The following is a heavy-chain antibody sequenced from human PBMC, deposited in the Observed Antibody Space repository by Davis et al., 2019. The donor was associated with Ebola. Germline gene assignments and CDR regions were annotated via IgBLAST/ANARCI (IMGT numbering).Heavy chain of an antibody. CDR3: AKVSGVWGDAFDI. CDR2: ISWNIGSI. J-gene: IGHJ3*02. CDR1: SSGGYY. V-gene: IGHV3-9*01. D-gene: IGHD2-8*01. Sequence: SSGGYYWSWIGQHPGKGLERVSGISWNIGSIGYADSVKGRFTISRDNAKNSLYLQMNSLRAEDTALYYCAKVSGVWGDAFDIWGQGTMVTVSS.